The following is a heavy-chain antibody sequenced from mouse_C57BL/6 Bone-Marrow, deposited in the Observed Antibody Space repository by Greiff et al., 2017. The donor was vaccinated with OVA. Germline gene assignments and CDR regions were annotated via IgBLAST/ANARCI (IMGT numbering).Heavy chain of an antibody. Sequence: QVQLKESGAELVRPGASVTLSCKASGYTFTDYYINWVKQRPGQGLEWIARIYPGSGNTYYNEKFKGKATLTAEKSSSTAYMLLSSLTSEDAAVYVCAREAAYYSNYEFAYWGQGTLVTVSA. CDR2: IYPGSGNT. CDR1: GYTFTDYY. CDR3: AREAAYYSNYEFAY. J-gene: IGHJ3*01. V-gene: IGHV1-76*01. D-gene: IGHD2-5*01.